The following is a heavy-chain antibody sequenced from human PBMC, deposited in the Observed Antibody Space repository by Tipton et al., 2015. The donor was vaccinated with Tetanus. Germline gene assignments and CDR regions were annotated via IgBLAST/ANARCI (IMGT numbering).Heavy chain of an antibody. D-gene: IGHD3/OR15-3a*01. CDR2: ISPFNENV. CDR3: ARGRGLGPHEYLEH. Sequence: QVQLVQSGAEVKKPGASVKVSCKASGYTFKHYGVNWVRQAPGQGLEWIGWISPFNENVNYAEKFRGRLTMTTDRSTATVYMDLRSLKSDDTAIYYCARGRGLGPHEYLEHWGQGTLVTVS. V-gene: IGHV1-18*01. J-gene: IGHJ5*02. CDR1: GYTFKHYG.